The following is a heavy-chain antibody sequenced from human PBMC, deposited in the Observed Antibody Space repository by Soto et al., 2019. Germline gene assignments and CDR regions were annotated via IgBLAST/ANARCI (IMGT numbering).Heavy chain of an antibody. CDR3: ARDPTTIFGVVGLNAFDI. CDR1: GFTFSSYG. CDR2: IWYDGSNK. Sequence: LRLSCAASGFTFSSYGMHWVRQAPGKGLEWVAVIWYDGSNKYYADSVKGRFTISRDNSKNTLYLQMNSLRAEDTAVYYCARDPTTIFGVVGLNAFDIWGQGTMVTVSS. V-gene: IGHV3-33*01. J-gene: IGHJ3*02. D-gene: IGHD3-3*01.